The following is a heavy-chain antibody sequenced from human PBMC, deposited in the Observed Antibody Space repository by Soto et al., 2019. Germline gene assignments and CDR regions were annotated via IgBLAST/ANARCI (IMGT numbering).Heavy chain of an antibody. V-gene: IGHV3-21*01. J-gene: IGHJ4*02. CDR2: ISSSSSYI. D-gene: IGHD6-13*01. Sequence: EVQLVESGGGLVKPGGSLRLSCAASGFTFSSYSMNWVRQAPGKGLEWVSSISSSSSYIYYADSVKGRFTISRDNAKNSLYLQMNSLRAEDTAVYYCARDRLNPQAAAGTELDYWGQGTLVTVSS. CDR1: GFTFSSYS. CDR3: ARDRLNPQAAAGTELDY.